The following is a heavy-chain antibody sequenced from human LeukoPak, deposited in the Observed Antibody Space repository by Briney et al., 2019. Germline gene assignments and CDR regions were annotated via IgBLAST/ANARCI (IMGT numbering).Heavy chain of an antibody. CDR1: GYTLTELS. CDR2: FDPEDGET. J-gene: IGHJ3*02. Sequence: ASVKVSCKVSGYTLTELSMHWVRQAPGKGLEWMGGFDPEDGETIYAQKFQGRVTMTEDTSTDTAYMELSSLRSEDTAVYYCATFFGKLFREAFDIWGQGTMVTVSS. V-gene: IGHV1-24*01. CDR3: ATFFGKLFREAFDI. D-gene: IGHD3-10*01.